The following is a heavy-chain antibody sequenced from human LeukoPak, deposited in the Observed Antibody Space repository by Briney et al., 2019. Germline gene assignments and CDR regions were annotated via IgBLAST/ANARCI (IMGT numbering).Heavy chain of an antibody. CDR2: IYSGGST. Sequence: GGSLRLSCAPSGFTVSSNYLSWVRPAPGKGLEWVSVIYSGGSTYYADSVKGRFTISRDNSKNTLYLQMNSRRAEDTAVYYCARGYYDSFRAFDIWGQGTMVTVSS. CDR3: ARGYYDSFRAFDI. V-gene: IGHV3-53*01. CDR1: GFTVSSNY. J-gene: IGHJ3*02. D-gene: IGHD3-22*01.